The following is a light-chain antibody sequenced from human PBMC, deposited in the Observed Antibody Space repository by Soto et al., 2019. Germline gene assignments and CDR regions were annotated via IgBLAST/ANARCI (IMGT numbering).Light chain of an antibody. CDR1: QGFRNY. J-gene: IGKJ1*01. Sequence: DIQMTQSQSSLSASVGDRVTITCRASQGFRNYLAWYQQKPGKVPKLLIYAASTLQSGVPSRFSGSGSGTDFTLTISSLQPEDVATYYCQKYNSAPWTFGQGTKVEIK. V-gene: IGKV1-27*01. CDR3: QKYNSAPWT. CDR2: AAS.